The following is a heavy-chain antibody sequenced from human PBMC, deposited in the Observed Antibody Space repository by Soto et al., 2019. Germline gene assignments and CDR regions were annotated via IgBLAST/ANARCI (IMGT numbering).Heavy chain of an antibody. CDR2: VSHDGRNT. D-gene: IGHD6-19*01. CDR1: GFTFSDYA. CDR3: AKGGRQWLVTSDFNY. V-gene: IGHV3-30*18. Sequence: VQLVESGGGVVQPGRSLRLSCAASGFTFSDYAMHWVRQAPGKGLEWVAVVSHDGRNTHYADSVKGRFTISRDSSKNSVPLEMTRLRAEDTAVYYCAKGGRQWLVTSDFNYWGQGAVVTVSS. J-gene: IGHJ4*02.